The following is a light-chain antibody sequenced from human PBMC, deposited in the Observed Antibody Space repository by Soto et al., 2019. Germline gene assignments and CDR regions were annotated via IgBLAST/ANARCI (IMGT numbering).Light chain of an antibody. Sequence: EIVMTQSPATLSVSPGERATLSCRASQSVSSNLAWSQQKPGQAPRLLIYGASTRATGIPARFSGSGSGTEFTLTISSLQSEEFAVYYCQHYNNWPPITFGQGTRVEIK. CDR2: GAS. CDR3: QHYNNWPPIT. CDR1: QSVSSN. J-gene: IGKJ5*01. V-gene: IGKV3-15*01.